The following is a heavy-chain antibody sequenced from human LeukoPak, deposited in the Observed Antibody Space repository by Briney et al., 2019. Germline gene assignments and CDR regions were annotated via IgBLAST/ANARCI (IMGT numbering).Heavy chain of an antibody. V-gene: IGHV3-21*01. D-gene: IGHD6-19*01. J-gene: IGHJ4*02. Sequence: GGSLSLSCAASGFTFSSYSMNWVRQAPGKGLEWVSSISSSSSYIYYADSVKGRFTISRDNAKNSLYLQMNSLRAEDTAVYYCAGEVQWLGNCFDYWGQGTLVTVSS. CDR1: GFTFSSYS. CDR3: AGEVQWLGNCFDY. CDR2: ISSSSSYI.